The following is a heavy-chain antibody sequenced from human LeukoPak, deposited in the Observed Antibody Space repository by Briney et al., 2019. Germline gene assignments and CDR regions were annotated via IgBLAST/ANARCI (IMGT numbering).Heavy chain of an antibody. D-gene: IGHD4-23*01. Sequence: GGSLRLSGAASGLNFSNYSMNWVRQAPGKGLEWLSSITSSNYIYYADSLRGRFTISRDNAKNSLYLQTNSLRAEDTAVYYCARDPYDYGGERVSDFWGQGTLVTVSS. CDR1: GLNFSNYS. V-gene: IGHV3-21*01. J-gene: IGHJ4*02. CDR2: ITSSNYI. CDR3: ARDPYDYGGERVSDF.